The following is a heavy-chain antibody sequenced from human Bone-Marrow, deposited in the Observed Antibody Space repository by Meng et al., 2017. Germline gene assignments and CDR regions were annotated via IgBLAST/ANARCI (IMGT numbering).Heavy chain of an antibody. CDR3: AHNGARYFDWLPLGY. Sequence: SGPTLAKPTQTLTLTCTFSGFSLSTSGVGVGWIRQPPGKALEWLALIYWNDDKRYSPSLKSRLTITKDTSKNQVVLTMTNMDPVDTATYYCAHNGARYFDWLPLGYWGQGTLVTVSS. CDR2: IYWNDDK. D-gene: IGHD3-9*01. CDR1: GFSLSTSGVG. V-gene: IGHV2-5*01. J-gene: IGHJ4*02.